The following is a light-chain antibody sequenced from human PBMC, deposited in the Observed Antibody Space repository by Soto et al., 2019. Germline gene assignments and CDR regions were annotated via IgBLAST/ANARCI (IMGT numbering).Light chain of an antibody. CDR3: GSYTNSSTWV. V-gene: IGLV2-14*01. J-gene: IGLJ3*02. Sequence: QSALTQPASVSGSPGQSITISCTGTSSDVGGYNYVSWYQQHPGKAPKLMIYEVTNRPSGVSDRFSGSKSGNTASLTISGLQAEDEADYYCGSYTNSSTWVFGGGTKLTVL. CDR2: EVT. CDR1: SSDVGGYNY.